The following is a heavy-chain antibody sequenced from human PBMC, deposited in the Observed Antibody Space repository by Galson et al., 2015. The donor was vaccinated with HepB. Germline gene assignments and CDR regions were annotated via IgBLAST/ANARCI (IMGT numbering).Heavy chain of an antibody. J-gene: IGHJ4*02. CDR1: GFTFSSYA. V-gene: IGHV3-23*01. Sequence: SLRLSCAASGFTFSSYAMSWVRQAPGKGLEWVSAISGSGGSTYYADSVKGRFTISRDNSKNTLYLQMNSLRAEDTAVYYCAKGGVRMITMVRGVMDYWGQGTLVTVSS. CDR2: ISGSGGST. D-gene: IGHD3-10*01. CDR3: AKGGVRMITMVRGVMDY.